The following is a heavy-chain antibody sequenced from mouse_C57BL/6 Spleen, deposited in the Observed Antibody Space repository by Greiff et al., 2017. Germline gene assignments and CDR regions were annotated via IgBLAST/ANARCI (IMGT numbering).Heavy chain of an antibody. D-gene: IGHD1-1*01. CDR3: TRDDGSSYGWYFDV. V-gene: IGHV5-9-1*02. CDR2: ISSGGDYI. J-gene: IGHJ1*03. Sequence: EVQVVESGEGLVKPGGSLKLSCAASGFTFSSYAMSWVRQTPEKRLEWVAYISSGGDYIYYADTVKGRFTISRDNARNTLYLQMSSLKSEDTAMYYCTRDDGSSYGWYFDVWGTGTTVTVSS. CDR1: GFTFSSYA.